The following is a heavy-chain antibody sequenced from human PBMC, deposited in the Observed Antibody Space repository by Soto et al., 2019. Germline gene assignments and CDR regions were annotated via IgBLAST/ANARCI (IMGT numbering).Heavy chain of an antibody. CDR2: IYWDDDK. CDR3: AYLPCSGGSCYWFSYSGMDV. D-gene: IGHD2-15*01. CDR1: GFSLSTSGVG. V-gene: IGHV2-5*02. J-gene: IGHJ6*02. Sequence: QITLKESGPTLVKPTQTLTLTCTFSGFSLSTSGVGVAWIRQPPGKALEWLALIYWDDDKRYRPSLETRLTITKDTSKTQVVHTMTNMDSVDTATYYCAYLPCSGGSCYWFSYSGMDVWGQGTTVTVSS.